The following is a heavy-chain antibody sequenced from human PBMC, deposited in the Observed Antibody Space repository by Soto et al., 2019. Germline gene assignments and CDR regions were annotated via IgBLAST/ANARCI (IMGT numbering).Heavy chain of an antibody. CDR1: GFTFKHYY. J-gene: IGHJ4*02. D-gene: IGHD3-10*02. CDR2: SSNSGTYT. CDR3: ARSGDNYNVLDC. V-gene: IGHV3-11*06. Sequence: GVSLRLSCVACGFTFKHYYMSWVRQAPGKGLEWLSYSSNSGTYTKYAGSVKGRFSISRDNAKNSLYLQINSLRGEDTSIYYCARSGDNYNVLDCWGQGTPVTVSS.